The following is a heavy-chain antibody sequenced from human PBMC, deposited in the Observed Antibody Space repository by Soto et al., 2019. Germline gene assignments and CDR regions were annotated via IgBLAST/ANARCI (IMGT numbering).Heavy chain of an antibody. Sequence: PGGSLRLSCAASGFTISYYAMSWVRQAPGKGLEWVSVISGSGASTYYADSVKGRFTISRDNSKNILYLQMNSLRAGDTAVYYCAKGQYSYGSPNWFDPWGQGTLVTVSS. J-gene: IGHJ5*02. CDR3: AKGQYSYGSPNWFDP. CDR1: GFTISYYA. CDR2: ISGSGAST. D-gene: IGHD5-18*01. V-gene: IGHV3-23*01.